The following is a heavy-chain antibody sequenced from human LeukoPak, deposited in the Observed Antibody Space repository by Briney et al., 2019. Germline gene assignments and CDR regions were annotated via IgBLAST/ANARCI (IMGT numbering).Heavy chain of an antibody. Sequence: ASVKVSCKASGYTFINYGINWLRQAPGQGLEWLGWISAYSGTTNYAQKLQDRVSMTTDTSTDTAYMELRSLRSDDTAAYFCARGGSNWNYRYYFDYWGQGTLVTVSS. V-gene: IGHV1-18*01. CDR1: GYTFINYG. CDR3: ARGGSNWNYRYYFDY. D-gene: IGHD1-7*01. CDR2: ISAYSGTT. J-gene: IGHJ4*02.